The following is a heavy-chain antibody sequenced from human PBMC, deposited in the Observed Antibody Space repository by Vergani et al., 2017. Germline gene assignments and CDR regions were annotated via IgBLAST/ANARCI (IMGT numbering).Heavy chain of an antibody. J-gene: IGHJ3*02. D-gene: IGHD3-22*01. V-gene: IGHV3-23*01. CDR1: GFTFSSYA. Sequence: EVQLLESGGGLVQPGGSLRLSCAASGFTFSSYAMSWVRQAPGKGLEWVSAISGSGGSTYYADSVKGRFTITSDNSKNTLYLQMNSLRAEDTAVYYCAKDRYSSGYPIDAFDIWGQGTMVTVSS. CDR2: ISGSGGST. CDR3: AKDRYSSGYPIDAFDI.